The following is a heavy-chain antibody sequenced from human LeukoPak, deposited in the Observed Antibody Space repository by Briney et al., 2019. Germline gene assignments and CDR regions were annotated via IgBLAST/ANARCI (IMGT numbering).Heavy chain of an antibody. CDR3: AREDLGGYNVDY. D-gene: IGHD5-24*01. Sequence: GGSLRLSCAASGFTFSDYYMSWIRQAPGKGLEWVATIKPDGSAQYYVDSVKGRFTISRDNAKNSLFLQINSLRAEDTAVYYCAREDLGGYNVDYWGQGTLVTVSS. J-gene: IGHJ4*02. CDR2: IKPDGSAQ. CDR1: GFTFSDYY. V-gene: IGHV3-7*01.